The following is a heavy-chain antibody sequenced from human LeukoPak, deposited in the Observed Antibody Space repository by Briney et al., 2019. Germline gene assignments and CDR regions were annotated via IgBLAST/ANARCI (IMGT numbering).Heavy chain of an antibody. CDR2: INPNSGDT. J-gene: IGHJ5*02. D-gene: IGHD6-13*01. CDR1: GYTFTSNY. V-gene: IGHV1-2*02. Sequence: ASVKVSCKAFGYTFTSNYMHWVRQAPGQGLEWMGWINPNSGDTNYAQNFQGRVTMTRDTSISTAYIELSRLRSDDTAVYYCARAKLRAAAGIHLGFDPWGQGTLVTVSS. CDR3: ARAKLRAAAGIHLGFDP.